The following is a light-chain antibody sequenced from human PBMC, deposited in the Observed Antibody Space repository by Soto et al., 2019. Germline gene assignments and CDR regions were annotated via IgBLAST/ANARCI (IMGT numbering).Light chain of an antibody. J-gene: IGLJ2*01. CDR3: QVCDSSTDHVV. Sequence: SYELTQPPSVSVAPGQTARITRGGNNTGSKSVHWYQHKPGQAPVLVVYDDRDRPSRIPERFSGFNSGNTATLTISRVESGDEADYYCQVCDSSTDHVVFGGGTKPTVL. CDR1: NTGSKS. CDR2: DDR. V-gene: IGLV3-21*02.